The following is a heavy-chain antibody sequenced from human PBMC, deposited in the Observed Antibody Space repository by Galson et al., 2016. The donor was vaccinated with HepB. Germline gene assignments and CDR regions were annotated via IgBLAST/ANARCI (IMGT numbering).Heavy chain of an antibody. CDR3: AKDFYYFGSGSYLSGYFDY. V-gene: IGHV3-23*01. CDR2: ISRSDGGT. CDR1: GFTFSSYA. D-gene: IGHD3-10*01. J-gene: IGHJ4*02. Sequence: SLRLSCAASGFTFSSYAMSWVRQAPGKGLEWVSAISRSDGGTYYADSVKGRFTISRDNSNNTLYLQMNSLRAEDTAVYYCAKDFYYFGSGSYLSGYFDYWGQGTLVTVSS.